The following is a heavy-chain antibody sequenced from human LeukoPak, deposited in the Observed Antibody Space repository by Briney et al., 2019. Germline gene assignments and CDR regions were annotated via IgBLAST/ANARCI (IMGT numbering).Heavy chain of an antibody. V-gene: IGHV3-64D*06. J-gene: IGHJ4*02. Sequence: GGSLRLSCSVSGFTFSTYVMHWVRQARGKGLGYVSAISSNGDNTYYAYSVKGRFTISRDNSKNTLYLQISSLRADDTAVYYCVRGTGYWGQGTLVTVSS. CDR3: VRGTGY. CDR1: GFTFSTYV. CDR2: ISSNGDNT.